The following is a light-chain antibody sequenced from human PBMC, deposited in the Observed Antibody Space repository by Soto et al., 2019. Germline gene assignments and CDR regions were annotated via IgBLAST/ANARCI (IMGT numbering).Light chain of an antibody. CDR2: AAS. CDR3: QKYNSAPHT. V-gene: IGKV1-27*01. Sequence: DIQMTQSPSSPSASVGDRVTITCRTSQAISNYLAWYQQKPGKVPKLLIYAASTLQSGVPSRFSGGGSGTDFSLTISSLQPEDVATYYCQKYNSAPHTLGGGTKVEIQ. J-gene: IGKJ4*01. CDR1: QAISNY.